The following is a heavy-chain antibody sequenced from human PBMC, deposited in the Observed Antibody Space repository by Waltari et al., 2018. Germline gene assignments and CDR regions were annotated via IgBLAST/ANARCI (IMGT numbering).Heavy chain of an antibody. Sequence: QVQLQESGPGLVKPSETLSLTCAVSGYSISSGYYWGWIRQPPGKGLEWIGSIYHSGSTYYNPALKSRVTISVDTSKNQFSLKLSSVTAADTAVYYCARHSTAVQGPWGQGTLVTVSS. CDR3: ARHSTAVQGP. CDR1: GYSISSGYY. J-gene: IGHJ5*02. V-gene: IGHV4-38-2*01. D-gene: IGHD3-10*01. CDR2: IYHSGST.